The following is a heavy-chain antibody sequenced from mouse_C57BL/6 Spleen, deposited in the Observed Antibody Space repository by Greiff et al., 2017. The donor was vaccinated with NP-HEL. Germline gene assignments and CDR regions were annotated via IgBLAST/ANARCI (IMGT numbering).Heavy chain of an antibody. Sequence: VQLQQPGAELVKPGASAKLSCKASGYTFTSYWMQWVKQRPGQGLEWIGEIDPSDSYTNYNQKFKGKATLTVDTSSSTAYMQLSSLTSEDSAVYYCARSGTGTVAWFAYWGQGTLVTVSA. CDR3: ARSGTGTVAWFAY. J-gene: IGHJ3*01. CDR2: IDPSDSYT. CDR1: GYTFTSYW. D-gene: IGHD4-1*01. V-gene: IGHV1-50*01.